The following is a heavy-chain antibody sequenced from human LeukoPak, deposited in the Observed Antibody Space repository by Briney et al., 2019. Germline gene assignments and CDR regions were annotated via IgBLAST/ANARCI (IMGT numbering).Heavy chain of an antibody. CDR2: IYGGGST. Sequence: GGSLRLSCAATGLSVSSNFMSWVRQAPGKGLEWVSVIYGGGSTYYADSVKGRFTISRDTPKNTLYLQMNSLRVEDTAVYYCARETPRRGETRDGYRWGQGTVVTVSS. CDR1: GLSVSSNF. V-gene: IGHV3-53*01. J-gene: IGHJ4*02. CDR3: ARETPRRGETRDGYR. D-gene: IGHD5-24*01.